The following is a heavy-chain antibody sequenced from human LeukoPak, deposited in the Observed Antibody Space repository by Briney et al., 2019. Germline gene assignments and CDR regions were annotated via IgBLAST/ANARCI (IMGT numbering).Heavy chain of an antibody. D-gene: IGHD2-15*01. CDR1: GGSISSYY. V-gene: IGHV4-59*12. CDR2: IYYSGST. J-gene: IGHJ4*02. CDR3: ARDDVALFDY. Sequence: SETLSLTCTVSGGSISSYYWSRIRQPPGKGLEWIGYIYYSGSTNYNPSLKSRVTMSVDTSKNQFSLKLSSVTAADTAVYYCARDDVALFDYWGQGTLVTVSS.